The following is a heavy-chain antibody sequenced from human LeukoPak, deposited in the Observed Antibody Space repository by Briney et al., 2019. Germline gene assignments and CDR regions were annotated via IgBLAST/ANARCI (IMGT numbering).Heavy chain of an antibody. CDR2: IYPGDSDT. Sequence: KRGASLQISCEGAGYIFTSYWIGWGRPVPGKGLEWMGIIYPGDSDTKYSPSFQGQVTISADKSISTAYLQWSSLKASDTAMYYCVRRGIAAEVDYWGQGTLVTVSS. V-gene: IGHV5-51*01. D-gene: IGHD6-13*01. CDR1: GYIFTSYW. J-gene: IGHJ4*02. CDR3: VRRGIAAEVDY.